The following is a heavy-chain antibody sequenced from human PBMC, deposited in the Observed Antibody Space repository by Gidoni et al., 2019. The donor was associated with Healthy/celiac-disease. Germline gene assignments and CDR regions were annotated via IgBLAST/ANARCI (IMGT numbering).Heavy chain of an antibody. CDR1: GFTFSSYG. D-gene: IGHD6-13*01. J-gene: IGHJ4*02. V-gene: IGHV3-33*01. CDR3: ARGGEEGIAAAGTFFDY. Sequence: QVQLVESGGGVVQPGRSLRLSCAASGFTFSSYGMHWVRQAPGKGLEWVAVIWYDGSNKYYADSVKGRFTISRDNSKNTLYLQMNSLRAEDTAVYYCARGGEEGIAAAGTFFDYWGQGTLVTVSS. CDR2: IWYDGSNK.